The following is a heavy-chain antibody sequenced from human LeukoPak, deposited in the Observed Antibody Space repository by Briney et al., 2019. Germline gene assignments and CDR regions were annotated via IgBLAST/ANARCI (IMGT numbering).Heavy chain of an antibody. J-gene: IGHJ4*02. CDR2: VYATGTT. Sequence: SETLFLTCTVSSGSLTGYYWSWIRQPPGKGLEWIAYVYATGTTNYNPSLKTRPTVSMDTSKNQLSLTLTSVTAADTAVYYCARVGSGGAWFDFWGQGTLVSVSS. CDR3: ARVGSGGAWFDF. D-gene: IGHD6-19*01. V-gene: IGHV4-59*01. CDR1: SGSLTGYY.